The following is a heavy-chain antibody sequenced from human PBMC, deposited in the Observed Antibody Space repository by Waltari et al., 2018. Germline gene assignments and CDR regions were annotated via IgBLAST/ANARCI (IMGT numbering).Heavy chain of an antibody. CDR3: AAHPTLGY. V-gene: IGHV3-30*02. D-gene: IGHD2-15*01. J-gene: IGHJ4*02. Sequence: QVQLVASGGGVVQPGGSLSLSCSASGLTFSSYGRHWVRQAPGKGLEWVTFIRYDGSNKYYADSVKGRFTISRDNSKNTLYLQMNSLRAEDTAVYYCAAHPTLGYWGQGTLVTVSS. CDR2: IRYDGSNK. CDR1: GLTFSSYG.